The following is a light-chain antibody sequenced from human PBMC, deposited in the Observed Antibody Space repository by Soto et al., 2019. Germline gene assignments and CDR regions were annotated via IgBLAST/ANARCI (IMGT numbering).Light chain of an antibody. CDR2: LNNDGSH. CDR3: QTWGTGIVV. J-gene: IGLJ2*01. CDR1: SGHSFYA. V-gene: IGLV4-69*01. Sequence: QPVLTQSPSASASLGASVKLTCTLSSGHSFYAIAWHQQQPEKGPRYLMKLNNDGSHTKGDGIPDRFSGSSSGAERYLTISSLPSEDEADYYCQTWGTGIVVFGGGTKLTVL.